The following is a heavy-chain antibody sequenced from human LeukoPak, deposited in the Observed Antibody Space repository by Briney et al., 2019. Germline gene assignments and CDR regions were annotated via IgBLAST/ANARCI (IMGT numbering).Heavy chain of an antibody. D-gene: IGHD3-3*01. CDR1: GYTFTSYA. V-gene: IGHV1-3*01. CDR2: INAGNGNT. CDR3: ARESMEWLLRYYSDY. J-gene: IGHJ4*02. Sequence: GASVKVSCKASGYTFTSYAMHWVRQAPGQRLEWMGWINAGNGNTKYSQKFQGRVTITRDTSASTAYMELSSLRSEDTAVYYCARESMEWLLRYYSDYWGQGTLVTVSS.